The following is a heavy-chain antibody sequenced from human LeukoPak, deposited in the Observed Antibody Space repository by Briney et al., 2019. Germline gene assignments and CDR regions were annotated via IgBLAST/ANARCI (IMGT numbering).Heavy chain of an antibody. D-gene: IGHD3-22*01. CDR3: AREDYYDSGSNDY. J-gene: IGHJ4*02. CDR2: MNPNSGNT. V-gene: IGHV1-8*02. CDR1: GYTFTSYD. Sequence: ASVKVSCKASGYTFTSYDINWVRQATGQGLEWMGWMNPNSGNTGYAQKFQGRVTMTRDTSISTAYMELSRLRSEDTAVYYCAREDYYDSGSNDYWGQGTLVTVSS.